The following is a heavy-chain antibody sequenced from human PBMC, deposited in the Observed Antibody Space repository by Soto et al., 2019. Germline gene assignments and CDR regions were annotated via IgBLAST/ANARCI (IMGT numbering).Heavy chain of an antibody. J-gene: IGHJ4*02. D-gene: IGHD1-26*01. V-gene: IGHV3-72*01. CDR2: SRNKANSYST. Sequence: EVQLVESGGGLVQPGGSLRLSCAASGFTFSDHYMDWVRQAPGNGLEWVGRSRNKANSYSTEYAASVKGRFTTSRDDSKNSLYLQMNSLKPEDTAVYYCARFSGSYTRGLDYWGQGTLVTVSS. CDR1: GFTFSDHY. CDR3: ARFSGSYTRGLDY.